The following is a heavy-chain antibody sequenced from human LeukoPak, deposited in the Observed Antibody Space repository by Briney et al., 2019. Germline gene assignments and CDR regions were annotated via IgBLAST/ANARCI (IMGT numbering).Heavy chain of an antibody. CDR1: GFTFTNYG. J-gene: IGHJ4*02. D-gene: IGHD2-15*01. V-gene: IGHV3-23*01. CDR2: ISGSDAST. CDR3: ARAPVTSCRGAFCYPFDY. Sequence: GGSLRLSCAASGFTFTNYGMSWVRQAPGKGLEWVSGISGSDASTYYADSVKGRFTISRDNSKNTLYLQMNRLRVEDAAVYYCARAPVTSCRGAFCYPFDYWGQGTLVTVSS.